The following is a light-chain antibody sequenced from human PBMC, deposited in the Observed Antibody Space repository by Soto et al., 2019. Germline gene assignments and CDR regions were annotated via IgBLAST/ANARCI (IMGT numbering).Light chain of an antibody. Sequence: EIVMTQSPATLSVSPGERATLSCRASQSVSSNLASYQQKPGQAPRLLIYGASTRATGIPARFSGSGSGTEFTLTISSLQSADFAVYYCQQYNNWPRTFGQGTKLEIK. V-gene: IGKV3-15*01. CDR3: QQYNNWPRT. CDR2: GAS. J-gene: IGKJ2*01. CDR1: QSVSSN.